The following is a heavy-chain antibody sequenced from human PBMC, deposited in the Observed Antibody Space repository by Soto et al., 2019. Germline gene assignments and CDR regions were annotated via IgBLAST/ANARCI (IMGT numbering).Heavy chain of an antibody. CDR1: GYTFTSYG. V-gene: IGHV1-18*01. Sequence: QVQLVQSGAEVKKPGASVKVSCKASGYTFTSYGISWVRQAPGQGLEWMGWISAYNGNTNYAQKLQGRVTMTTVTSTRTVSLELTSLRSHGTAVHYCARDLAAGKRDYWGQGTLVTVSS. J-gene: IGHJ4*02. CDR3: ARDLAAGKRDY. D-gene: IGHD6-13*01. CDR2: ISAYNGNT.